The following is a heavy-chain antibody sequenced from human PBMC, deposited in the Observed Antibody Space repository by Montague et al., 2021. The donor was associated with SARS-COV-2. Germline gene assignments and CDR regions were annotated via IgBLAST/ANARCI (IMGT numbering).Heavy chain of an antibody. CDR3: ARGADCDFWGGFLRYKWFDP. Sequence: SETLSLTCAVYGGSLSGYYWAWIRQTPAKGLEWIGEINHSGSTNYNPSLKSRLTISVDTSKKQFSLRLNYMTAADTAVYYCARGADCDFWGGFLRYKWFDPWGLGTPVTVSS. CDR1: GGSLSGYY. V-gene: IGHV4-34*01. D-gene: IGHD3-3*01. J-gene: IGHJ5*02. CDR2: INHSGST.